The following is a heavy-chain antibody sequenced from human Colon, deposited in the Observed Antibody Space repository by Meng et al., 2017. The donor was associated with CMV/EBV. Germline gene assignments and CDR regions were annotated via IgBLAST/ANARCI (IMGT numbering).Heavy chain of an antibody. J-gene: IGHJ4*02. Sequence: GESLKISCAATGFTFGDYWMSWVRQAPGKGLEWVADIKQDGSTKYYVASVKGRFTISRDNAKNSLFLQMNGLRAEDTAIYYCVRLVVSSWYRHLDHWGQGTLVTVSS. D-gene: IGHD6-13*01. CDR1: GFTFGDYW. CDR3: VRLVVSSWYRHLDH. CDR2: IKQDGSTK. V-gene: IGHV3-7*01.